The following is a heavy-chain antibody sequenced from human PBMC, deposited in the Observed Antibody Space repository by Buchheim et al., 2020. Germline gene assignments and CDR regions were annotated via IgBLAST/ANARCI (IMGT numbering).Heavy chain of an antibody. V-gene: IGHV4-59*01. CDR2: IYYSGST. CDR1: GGSISSYY. J-gene: IGHJ5*02. CDR3: ARVRYYGSGSGWFDP. D-gene: IGHD3-10*01. Sequence: QVQLQESGPGLVKPSETLSLTCTVSGGSISSYYWSWIRQPPGKGLEWIGYIYYSGSTKYNPSLKSRVTISVDTSKNQFSLKLSSVTAADTAVYYCARVRYYGSGSGWFDPWGQGTL.